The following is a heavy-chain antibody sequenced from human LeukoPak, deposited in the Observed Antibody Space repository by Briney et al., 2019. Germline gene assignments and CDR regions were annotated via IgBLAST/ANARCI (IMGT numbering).Heavy chain of an antibody. CDR1: GFTFSSYS. CDR3: ARGIIVRYYYGSGSQYFDY. D-gene: IGHD3-10*01. V-gene: IGHV3-21*01. J-gene: IGHJ4*02. Sequence: PGGSLRLSCAASGFTFSSYSMNWVRQAPGKGLEWVSSISSSSSYIYYADSVKGRFTIPRDNAKNSLYLQMNSLRAEDTAVYYCARGIIVRYYYGSGSQYFDYWGQGTLVTVSS. CDR2: ISSSSSYI.